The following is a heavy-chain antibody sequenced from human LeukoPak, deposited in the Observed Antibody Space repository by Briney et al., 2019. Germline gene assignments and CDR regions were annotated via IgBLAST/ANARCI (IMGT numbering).Heavy chain of an antibody. Sequence: GGSLRLSCAASGFTFSSYAMHWVRQAPGKGLEWVAVISYDGSNKYYADSVKGRFTISRDNSKNTLYLQMNSLRAEDTAVYYCAGPAAVSHGGQGTLVTVSS. D-gene: IGHD2-2*01. CDR3: AGPAAVSH. V-gene: IGHV3-30*04. J-gene: IGHJ4*02. CDR2: ISYDGSNK. CDR1: GFTFSSYA.